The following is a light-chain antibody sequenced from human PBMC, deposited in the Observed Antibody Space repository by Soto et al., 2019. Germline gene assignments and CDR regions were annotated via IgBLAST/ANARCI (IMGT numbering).Light chain of an antibody. CDR1: QSISSW. Sequence: DIQMTQSPSTLSASVGDRVTITCRASQSISSWLAWYQQKPGKAPKLLIYKASSLESGGPSRCSGSGSGTEFTLTISSLQPDDFASYYCQQYNSYSRNTFGQGTKLEIK. J-gene: IGKJ2*01. V-gene: IGKV1-5*03. CDR2: KAS. CDR3: QQYNSYSRNT.